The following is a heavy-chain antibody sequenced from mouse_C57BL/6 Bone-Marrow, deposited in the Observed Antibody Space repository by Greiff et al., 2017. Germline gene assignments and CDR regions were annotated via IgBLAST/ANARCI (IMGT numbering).Heavy chain of an antibody. D-gene: IGHD1-1*01. CDR2: IYPGYSDT. CDR3: NTVVAYYYAMDY. Sequence: EVQLQQSGTVLARPGASVKMSCNTSGFTFTSYWMHWVKQRPGQGLAWLGAIYPGYSDTSYNQKFKGKAKLTAVTSASTAYMELSSLKKEDSAVYYCNTVVAYYYAMDYWGQGTSVTVSS. V-gene: IGHV1-5*01. J-gene: IGHJ4*01. CDR1: GFTFTSYW.